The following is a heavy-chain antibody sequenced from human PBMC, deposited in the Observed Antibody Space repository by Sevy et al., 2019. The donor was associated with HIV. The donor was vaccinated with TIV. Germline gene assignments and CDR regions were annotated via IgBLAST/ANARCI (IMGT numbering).Heavy chain of an antibody. CDR1: GFTFNTHV. CDR2: ISGFGNT. D-gene: IGHD3-22*01. J-gene: IGHJ3*01. Sequence: GGSLRLSCAASGFTFNTHVMNWVHQAPGKGLEWVSSISGFGNTYYADSVRGRFAISRDNAKNTLYLQINSLRADDTAVYYCAKVLNPALESMMEVTVRSLKGFDVWGQGTMVTVSS. CDR3: AKVLNPALESMMEVTVRSLKGFDV. V-gene: IGHV3-23*01.